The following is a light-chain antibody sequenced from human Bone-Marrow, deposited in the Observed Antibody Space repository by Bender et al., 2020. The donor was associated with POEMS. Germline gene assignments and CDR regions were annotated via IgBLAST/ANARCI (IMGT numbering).Light chain of an antibody. J-gene: IGLJ3*02. CDR1: NSDVGGYNF. Sequence: QSALTQPASVSGSPGKSITISCTGTNSDVGGYNFVSWYQQHPGKAPKLMIYEVSNRPSGVSNRFSGSTSGNTASLTISGLQAEDAADYYCSTWDDRLNAWLFGGGTKLTVL. CDR2: EVS. V-gene: IGLV2-14*01. CDR3: STWDDRLNAWL.